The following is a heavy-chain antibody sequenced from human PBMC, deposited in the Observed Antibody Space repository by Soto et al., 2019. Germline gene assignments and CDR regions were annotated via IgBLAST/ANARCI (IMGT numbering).Heavy chain of an antibody. V-gene: IGHV4-59*01. CDR2: IYSSGST. Sequence: SETLSLTCTVSGGSISSYYWSWIRQPPGKGLEWIGYIYSSGSTHYNPSLQNRVTISIDTSKNQVSLKVNSVTAADTAVYYCARYHAHRYGVYYFDYMGDGTPGT. J-gene: IGHJ4*01. D-gene: IGHD2-8*01. CDR1: GGSISSYY. CDR3: ARYHAHRYGVYYFDY.